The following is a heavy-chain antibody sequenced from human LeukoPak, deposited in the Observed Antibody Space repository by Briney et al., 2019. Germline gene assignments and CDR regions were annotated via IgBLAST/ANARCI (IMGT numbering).Heavy chain of an antibody. CDR3: ARDPNYDFWSGYSEFDY. CDR1: GFTFSSYW. CDR2: IKQDGSEK. J-gene: IGHJ4*02. V-gene: IGHV3-7*01. D-gene: IGHD3-3*01. Sequence: PGGSLRLSCAASGFTFSSYWMSWVRQAPGKGLEWVANIKQDGSEKYYVDSVKGRFTISRDNAKNSLYLQMNSLRAEDTAVYYCARDPNYDFWSGYSEFDYWGQGTLVTVSS.